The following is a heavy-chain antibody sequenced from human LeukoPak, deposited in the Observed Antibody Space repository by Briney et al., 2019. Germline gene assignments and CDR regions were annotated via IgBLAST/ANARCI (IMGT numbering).Heavy chain of an antibody. CDR1: GGSINRNSFS. V-gene: IGHV4-30-2*01. J-gene: IGHJ4*02. Sequence: PSETLSLTCAVSGGSINRNSFSWNWIRQPPGKGLEWIGDIYHSGTTYYHPSRESRVTISIDRSKNQFSLKLRSVTAADTAVYYCARDRNYGDYGSYYFDLWGQGILVTVSS. CDR3: ARDRNYGDYGSYYFDL. D-gene: IGHD4-17*01. CDR2: IYHSGTT.